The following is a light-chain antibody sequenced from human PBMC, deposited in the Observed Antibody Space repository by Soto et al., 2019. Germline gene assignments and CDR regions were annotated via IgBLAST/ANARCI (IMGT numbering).Light chain of an antibody. Sequence: EIVLTQSPATLSLSPGERATLSCRASQSVSSYLAWYQQKPGQAPRLLIYDASNRATGIPARFSGSGSGTDFTLPISSLEPADFAVYYCQQRSDWPSTFGGGTKVQIK. CDR3: QQRSDWPST. CDR1: QSVSSY. V-gene: IGKV3-11*01. CDR2: DAS. J-gene: IGKJ4*01.